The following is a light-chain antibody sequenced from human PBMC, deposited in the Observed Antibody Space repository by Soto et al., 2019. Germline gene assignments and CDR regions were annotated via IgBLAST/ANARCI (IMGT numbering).Light chain of an antibody. CDR1: QTISSW. CDR2: AAS. V-gene: IGKV1-39*01. Sequence: DIQMTHSPSTLSGSVGDRFTIACRASQTISSWLAWYQQKPGKAPKLLIYAASSLQSGVPSRFSGSGSGTDFTLTISSLQPEDFATYYCQQSYSTPITFGQGTRLEI. J-gene: IGKJ5*01. CDR3: QQSYSTPIT.